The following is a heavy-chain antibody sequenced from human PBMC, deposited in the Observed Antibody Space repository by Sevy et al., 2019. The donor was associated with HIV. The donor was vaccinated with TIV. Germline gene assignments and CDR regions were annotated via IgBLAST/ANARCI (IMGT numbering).Heavy chain of an antibody. CDR3: AREGCTKPLDY. CDR2: FSFGCGKI. CDR1: GFTFGKYS. D-gene: IGHD2-8*01. Sequence: GGSLRLSCAASGFTFGKYSMSWIRQTPGKGLEWVSTFSFGCGKINYADSVKGRFTISRVDSRNTFYLQMNSLRAEDTAIYYCAREGCTKPLDYWGQGTVVTVSS. J-gene: IGHJ4*02. V-gene: IGHV3-23*01.